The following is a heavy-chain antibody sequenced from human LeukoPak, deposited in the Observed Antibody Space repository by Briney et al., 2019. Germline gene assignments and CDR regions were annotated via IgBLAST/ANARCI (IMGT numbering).Heavy chain of an antibody. CDR2: IYPGDSDT. CDR1: GYTFANNW. D-gene: IGHD6-19*01. V-gene: IGHV5-51*01. Sequence: GESLKISCKASGYTFANNWIGWVRQMPGKGLDWMGIIYPGDSDTTYSPSFQGQVTISADKSIPTAYLQWRSLKASDTAMYYCARRDSSGYYYFDYWGQGTLVTVSA. CDR3: ARRDSSGYYYFDY. J-gene: IGHJ4*02.